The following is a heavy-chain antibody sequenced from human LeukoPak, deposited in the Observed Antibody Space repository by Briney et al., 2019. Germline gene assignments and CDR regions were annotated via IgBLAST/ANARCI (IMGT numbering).Heavy chain of an antibody. CDR1: GFTFSDHY. V-gene: IGHV3-72*01. Sequence: GGSLRLSCATSGFTFSDHYMDWVRQAPGKWMEWVGRARNKANSYTTEYAASVKGRFTVSRDDSNNSLDLQMNSLKTEDTAVYYCTRVLGGSYHGGFDYWGQGTLVTVSS. CDR3: TRVLGGSYHGGFDY. D-gene: IGHD1-26*01. J-gene: IGHJ4*02. CDR2: ARNKANSYTT.